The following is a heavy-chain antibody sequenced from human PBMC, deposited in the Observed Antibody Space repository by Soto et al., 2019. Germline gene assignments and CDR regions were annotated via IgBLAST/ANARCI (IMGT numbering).Heavy chain of an antibody. D-gene: IGHD5-12*01. CDR3: ARRDGYNFDY. CDR1: GFTFSSYA. J-gene: IGHJ4*02. CDR2: ISSNGGST. V-gene: IGHV3-64*01. Sequence: EVQLVESGGGLVQPWGSLRLSCAASGFTFSSYAMHWVRQAPGKGLEYVSAISSNGGSTYYANSVKGRFTISRDNSKNTLYLQMGSLRAEDMAVYYCARRDGYNFDYWGQGTLVTVSS.